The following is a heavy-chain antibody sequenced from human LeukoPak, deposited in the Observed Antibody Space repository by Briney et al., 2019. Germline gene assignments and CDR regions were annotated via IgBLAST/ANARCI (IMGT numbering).Heavy chain of an antibody. CDR1: GYTFTGYY. Sequence: ASVKVSCKASGYTFTGYYMHWVRQAPGQGLEWMGWINPNSGGTNYAQKFQGGVTMTRDTSISTAYMELSRLRSDDTAVYYCARVDSLATTNFDYWGQGTLVTVSS. CDR2: INPNSGGT. CDR3: ARVDSLATTNFDY. V-gene: IGHV1-2*02. D-gene: IGHD5-24*01. J-gene: IGHJ4*02.